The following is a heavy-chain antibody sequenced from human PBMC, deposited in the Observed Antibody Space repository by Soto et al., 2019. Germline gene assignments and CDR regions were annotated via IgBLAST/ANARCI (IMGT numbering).Heavy chain of an antibody. CDR1: GFTFSTYA. V-gene: IGHV3-64*02. CDR2: IFSSGDTT. Sequence: QPGGSLRLSCAASGFTFSTYAMHWVRQAPGRGLEYVSAIFSSGDTTYYADSVKGRFTISRDNSKNMLYLQVGSLRAEDMGVYYCVRDSDYFDYWGQGTLVTVSS. CDR3: VRDSDYFDY. J-gene: IGHJ4*02.